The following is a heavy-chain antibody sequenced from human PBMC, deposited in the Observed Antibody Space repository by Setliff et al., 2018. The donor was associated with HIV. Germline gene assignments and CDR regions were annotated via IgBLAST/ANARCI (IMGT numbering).Heavy chain of an antibody. J-gene: IGHJ6*02. CDR3: ARLGSGWSDSYYYAMDI. V-gene: IGHV1-46*01. CDR1: GYTFTSYY. CDR2: INPSGGST. D-gene: IGHD6-19*01. Sequence: ASVKVSCKASGYTFTSYYMHWVRQAPGQGLEWMGIINPSGGSTSYAQKFQGRVTMTRDTSTSTVYMELSSLRSEDTAVYFCARLGSGWSDSYYYAMDIWGQGTTVTVSS.